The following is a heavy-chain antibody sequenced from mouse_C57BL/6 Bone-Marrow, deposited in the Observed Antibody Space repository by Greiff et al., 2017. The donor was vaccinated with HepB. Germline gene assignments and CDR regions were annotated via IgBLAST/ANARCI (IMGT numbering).Heavy chain of an antibody. Sequence: EVKLVESGGDLVKPGGSLKLSCAASGFTFSSYGMSWVRQTPDKRLEWVATISSGGSYTYYPDSVKGRFTISRDNAKNTLYLQMSSLKSEDTAMYYCARGVYYYGNAMDYWGQGTSVTVSS. CDR2: ISSGGSYT. CDR3: ARGVYYYGNAMDY. J-gene: IGHJ4*01. V-gene: IGHV5-6*02. CDR1: GFTFSSYG. D-gene: IGHD1-1*01.